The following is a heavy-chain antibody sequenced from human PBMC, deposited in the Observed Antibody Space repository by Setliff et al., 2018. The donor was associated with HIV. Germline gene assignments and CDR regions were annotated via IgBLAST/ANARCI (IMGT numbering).Heavy chain of an antibody. CDR2: IYTSGST. J-gene: IGHJ4*02. CDR1: GVSINRTDHY. Sequence: SETLSLTCSVSGVSINRTDHYWGWIRQSPGKRLEWIGNIYTSGSTNYNPSLKSRVTISVDTSKNQFSLKLSSVTAADTAVYYCARLDCSSSSGFVDYWGQGTLVTVSS. V-gene: IGHV4-61*05. CDR3: ARLDCSSSSGFVDY. D-gene: IGHD2-2*01.